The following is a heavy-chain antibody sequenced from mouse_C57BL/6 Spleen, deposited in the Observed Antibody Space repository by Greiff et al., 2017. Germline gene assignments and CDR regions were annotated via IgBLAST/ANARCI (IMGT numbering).Heavy chain of an antibody. D-gene: IGHD4-1*01. Sequence: QVQLQQSGAELARPGASVKLSCKASGYTFTSYGISWVKQRTGQGLEWIGEIYPRSGNTYYNEKFKGKATLTADKSSSTAYLELRSLTSEASAVEFCARRGLGYWYFDVWGTGTTVTVSS. V-gene: IGHV1-81*01. CDR2: IYPRSGNT. J-gene: IGHJ1*03. CDR1: GYTFTSYG. CDR3: ARRGLGYWYFDV.